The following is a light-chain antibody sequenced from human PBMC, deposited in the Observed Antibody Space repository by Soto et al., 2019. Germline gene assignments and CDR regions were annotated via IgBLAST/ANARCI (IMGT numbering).Light chain of an antibody. CDR3: QQLNSYPVT. J-gene: IGKJ5*01. Sequence: DIQMTQSPSSVSASVGDRVTISCRASQGISSWLAWYQQRPGRAPKLLIYAASTLQSGVPSRFSGSGSGTEFTLTISSLQPEDFATYYCQQLNSYPVTFGQGTRLEIK. CDR2: AAS. V-gene: IGKV1D-12*01. CDR1: QGISSW.